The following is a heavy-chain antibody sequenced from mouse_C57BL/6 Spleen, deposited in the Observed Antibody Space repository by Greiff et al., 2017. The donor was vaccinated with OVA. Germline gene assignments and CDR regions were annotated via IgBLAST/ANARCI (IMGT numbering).Heavy chain of an antibody. V-gene: IGHV5-17*01. D-gene: IGHD1-1*01. J-gene: IGHJ3*01. CDR1: GFTFSDYG. Sequence: EVKLVESGGGLVKPGGSLKLSCAASGFTFSDYGMHWVRQAPEKGLEWVAYISSGSSTIYYADTVKGRFTISRDNAKNTLFLQMTSLRSEDTAMYYCARGHYYGSSWFAYWGQGTLVTVSA. CDR3: ARGHYYGSSWFAY. CDR2: ISSGSSTI.